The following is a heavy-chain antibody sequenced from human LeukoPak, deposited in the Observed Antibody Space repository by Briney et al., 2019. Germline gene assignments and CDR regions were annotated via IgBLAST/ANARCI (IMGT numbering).Heavy chain of an antibody. CDR1: GYTFTGYY. CDR2: INPNSGGT. CDR3: AGGRYYYDSSGYQKYYFDY. D-gene: IGHD3-22*01. Sequence: ASVKVSCKASGYTFTGYYMHWVRQAPGQGLEWMGWINPNSGGTNYAQKFQGRVTMTRDTSISTAYMELSRLRSDDTAVYYCAGGRYYYDSSGYQKYYFDYWGQGTLVTVSS. J-gene: IGHJ4*02. V-gene: IGHV1-2*02.